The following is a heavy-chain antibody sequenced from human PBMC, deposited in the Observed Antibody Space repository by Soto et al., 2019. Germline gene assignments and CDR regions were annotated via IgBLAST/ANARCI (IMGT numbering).Heavy chain of an antibody. J-gene: IGHJ4*02. V-gene: IGHV3-23*01. CDR3: AKWHTYNYDSLAFSGFDC. CDR1: GFTFSSYA. Sequence: GGSLRLSCESSGFTFSSYAITWVRQAPGKGLEWVSAISGGDGSPSYADSVKGRFTISRDNSKNTLYLHMNSLRADDTAAYYCAKWHTYNYDSLAFSGFDCWGQGTQVTVSS. CDR2: ISGGDGSP. D-gene: IGHD3-16*01.